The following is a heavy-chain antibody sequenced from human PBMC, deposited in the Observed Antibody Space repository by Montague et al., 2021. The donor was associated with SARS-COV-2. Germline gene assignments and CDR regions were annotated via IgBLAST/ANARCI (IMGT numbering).Heavy chain of an antibody. Sequence: SETLSLTCAVYGGSFSDYYWNWIRQPPGKGLEWIGEINHSGSTNXNPSLKSRVTISVDTSKNQFSLKLSSVAAADTAVYYCVVVPLGPRGRGFDYWGQGTLVTVSS. V-gene: IGHV4-34*01. CDR3: VVVPLGPRGRGFDY. CDR1: GGSFSDYY. J-gene: IGHJ4*02. CDR2: INHSGST. D-gene: IGHD2-15*01.